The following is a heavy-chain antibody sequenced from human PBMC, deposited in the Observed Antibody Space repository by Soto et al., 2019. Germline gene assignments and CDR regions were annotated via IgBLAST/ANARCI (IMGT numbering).Heavy chain of an antibody. J-gene: IGHJ3*02. D-gene: IGHD5-12*01. V-gene: IGHV3-21*01. Sequence: PGGSLRLSCAASGIIFNNYNMNWVRQAPGKGLEWVSSISSSSSFIYYADSVKGRFTISRDNAKNSLYLQMNSPRAEDTAVYYCAREGGYSGYALGDVFDIWGQGTMVTVSS. CDR3: AREGGYSGYALGDVFDI. CDR1: GIIFNNYN. CDR2: ISSSSSFI.